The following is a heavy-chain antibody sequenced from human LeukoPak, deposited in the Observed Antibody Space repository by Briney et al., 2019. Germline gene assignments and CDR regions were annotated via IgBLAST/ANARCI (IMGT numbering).Heavy chain of an antibody. CDR2: ISSDGGST. CDR3: AKMAALTGLFFDY. D-gene: IGHD7-27*01. Sequence: GGSLRLSCAASGFTFSMYAMHWVRQAPGKGLEYVSAISSDGGSTYYANSVKGRFTISRDNSKNTLYLQMNSLRAEDTAVYYCAKMAALTGLFFDYWGQGTLVTVSS. CDR1: GFTFSMYA. V-gene: IGHV3-64*01. J-gene: IGHJ4*02.